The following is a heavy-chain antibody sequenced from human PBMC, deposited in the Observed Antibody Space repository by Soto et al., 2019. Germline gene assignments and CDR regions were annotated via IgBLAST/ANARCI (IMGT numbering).Heavy chain of an antibody. CDR2: IYYSGST. CDR3: ARYLGYYYYMDV. J-gene: IGHJ6*03. CDR1: GGSISSYY. V-gene: IGHV4-59*08. D-gene: IGHD3-16*01. Sequence: SETLSLTCTVSGGSISSYYWSWIRQPPGKGLEWIGYIYYSGSTNYNPSLKSRVTISVDTSKNQFSLKLSSVTAADTAVYYCARYLGYYYYMDVWGKGTTVTVSS.